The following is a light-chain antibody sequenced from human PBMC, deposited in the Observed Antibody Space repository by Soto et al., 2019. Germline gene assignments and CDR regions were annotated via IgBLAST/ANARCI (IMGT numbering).Light chain of an antibody. Sequence: LAQPASVSGSPGQSITISCTGTSSDVGGYNYVSWYQQHPGKAPKLMIYEVSNRPSGVSNRFSGSKSGNTASLTISGLQAEDEADYYCSSYSSSSTPSYVFGNGTKVTVL. CDR2: EVS. J-gene: IGLJ1*01. CDR1: SSDVGGYNY. V-gene: IGLV2-14*01. CDR3: SSYSSSSTPSYV.